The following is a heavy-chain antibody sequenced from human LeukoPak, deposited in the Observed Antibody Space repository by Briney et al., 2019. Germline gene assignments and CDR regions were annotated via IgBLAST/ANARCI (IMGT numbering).Heavy chain of an antibody. Sequence: GGSLRLSCATSGFTFSTSDMHWVRPAPGKGLEGVSFIQYDGSRKKYVDSVKGRFTISRDNSKNTLYLQMNSLRAEDTAVYYCAKDLRPGSRYDDHWGQGTLVTVSS. CDR3: AKDLRPGSRYDDH. V-gene: IGHV3-30*02. CDR1: GFTFSTSD. CDR2: IQYDGSRK. J-gene: IGHJ4*02. D-gene: IGHD2-2*01.